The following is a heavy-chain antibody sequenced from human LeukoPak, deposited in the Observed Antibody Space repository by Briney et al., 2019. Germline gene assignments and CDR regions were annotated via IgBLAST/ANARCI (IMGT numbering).Heavy chain of an antibody. Sequence: SETLSLTCTVSGGSISSYYWSWIRQPPGKGLEWIGYIYKSGSTKYNPSLKSRVTISLDTSKNQFSLKLSSVTAADTAVYYCARGRYNWNDVQYWGQGTLVTVSS. CDR1: GGSISSYY. CDR2: IYKSGST. D-gene: IGHD1-20*01. CDR3: ARGRYNWNDVQY. V-gene: IGHV4-59*01. J-gene: IGHJ4*02.